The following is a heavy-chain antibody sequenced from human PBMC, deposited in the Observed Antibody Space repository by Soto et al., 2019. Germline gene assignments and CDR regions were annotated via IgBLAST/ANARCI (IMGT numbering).Heavy chain of an antibody. J-gene: IGHJ4*02. CDR3: AKVRTHNWNYESSFDY. CDR1: GFTFSSYA. Sequence: GGSLRLSCAASGFTFSSYAMSWVRQAPGKGLEWVSAISGSGGSTYYADSVKGRFTISRDNSKNTLYLQMNSLRAEDTAVYYCAKVRTHNWNYESSFDYWGQGTLVTVSS. D-gene: IGHD1-7*01. CDR2: ISGSGGST. V-gene: IGHV3-23*01.